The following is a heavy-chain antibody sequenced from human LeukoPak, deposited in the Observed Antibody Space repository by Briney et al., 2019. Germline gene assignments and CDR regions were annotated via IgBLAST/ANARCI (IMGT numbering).Heavy chain of an antibody. Sequence: GRSLRLSCAASGFTFSSYGMHWVRQAPGKGLEWVAVISYDGSNKYYADSVKGRFTISRDNSKNTLYLQMNSLRAEDTAVYYCAKDRVNFGVVLYGMGVWGQGTTVTVSS. CDR1: GFTFSSYG. D-gene: IGHD3-3*01. CDR3: AKDRVNFGVVLYGMGV. J-gene: IGHJ6*02. CDR2: ISYDGSNK. V-gene: IGHV3-30*18.